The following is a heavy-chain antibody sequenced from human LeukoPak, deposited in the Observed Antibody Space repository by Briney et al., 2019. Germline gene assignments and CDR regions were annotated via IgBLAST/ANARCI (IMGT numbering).Heavy chain of an antibody. J-gene: IGHJ4*02. CDR3: ASSIAVAGTWADYFDY. CDR2: INTKTGNP. Sequence: ASVKVSCKASGYTFTGHAMNWVRQAPGQGPEWMGYINTKTGNPTYAQGFTGRFVFSLDTSVSTAYLQISSLKPEDTGVYYCASSIAVAGTWADYFDYWGQGTLVTVSS. CDR1: GYTFTGHA. D-gene: IGHD6-19*01. V-gene: IGHV7-4-1*02.